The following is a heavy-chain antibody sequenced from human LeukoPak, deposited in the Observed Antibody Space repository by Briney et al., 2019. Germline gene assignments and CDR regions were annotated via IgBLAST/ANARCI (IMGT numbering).Heavy chain of an antibody. Sequence: SETLSLTCAVYGGSFSGYYWSWIRQPPGKGLEWIGEINHSGSTNYNPSLKSRVTISVDTSKNQFSLKLSSVTAADTAVYYCARDQIVVVPAAMVYYYYGMGVWGQGTTVTVSS. CDR3: ARDQIVVVPAAMVYYYYGMGV. CDR2: INHSGST. V-gene: IGHV4-34*01. J-gene: IGHJ6*02. D-gene: IGHD2-2*01. CDR1: GGSFSGYY.